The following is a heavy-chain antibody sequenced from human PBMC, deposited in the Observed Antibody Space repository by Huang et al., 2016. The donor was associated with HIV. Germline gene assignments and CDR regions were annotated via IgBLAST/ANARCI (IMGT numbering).Heavy chain of an antibody. Sequence: VESGGRLVQPGGSIGLSCVGSTFRFGAYWMSWVSQSLGKGLEWVDKIKQDESEKYYVDSVKGRFNISRDNAKKVLFVEMNNVRVEDTATYYCATKTAAMDIWGQGTTVTVS. CDR2: IKQDESEK. CDR3: ATKTAAMDI. D-gene: IGHD1-7*01. J-gene: IGHJ6*02. CDR1: TFRFGAYW. V-gene: IGHV3-7*01.